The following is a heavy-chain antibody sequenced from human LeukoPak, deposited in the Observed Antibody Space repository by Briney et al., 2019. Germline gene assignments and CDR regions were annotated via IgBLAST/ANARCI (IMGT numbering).Heavy chain of an antibody. CDR2: IRYDGSNK. CDR1: GFTFSNYG. V-gene: IGHV3-30*02. J-gene: IGHJ3*02. Sequence: GGSLRLSCAASGFTFSNYGMHWVRQAPGKGLEWVAVIRYDGSNKYYADSVEGRFTISRDNSKNTPYVQMNSLTAEDTAVYYCAKGRSSTKSLGAFDIWGQGTMVTVSS. D-gene: IGHD2-2*01. CDR3: AKGRSSTKSLGAFDI.